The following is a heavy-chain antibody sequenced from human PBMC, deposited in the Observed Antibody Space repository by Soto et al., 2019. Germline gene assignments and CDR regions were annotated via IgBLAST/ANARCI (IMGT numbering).Heavy chain of an antibody. CDR3: AAGGWFGELVAYYYYGMDV. D-gene: IGHD3-10*01. Sequence: SVKVSCKASGLTFTSSAVQWVRQARGQRLEWIGWIVVGSGNTNYAQKFQERVTITRDMSTSTAYMELSSLRSEDTAVYYCAAGGWFGELVAYYYYGMDVWGQGTTVTVS. J-gene: IGHJ6*02. CDR1: GLTFTSSA. V-gene: IGHV1-58*01. CDR2: IVVGSGNT.